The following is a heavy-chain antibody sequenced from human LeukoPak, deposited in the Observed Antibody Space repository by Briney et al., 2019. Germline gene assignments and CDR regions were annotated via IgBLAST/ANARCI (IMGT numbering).Heavy chain of an antibody. Sequence: GRSLRLSCVASGFTFSSYAMHWVRQAPGKGLEWVAVISYDGSNKYYADSVKGRFTISRDNSKNTLYLQMNSLRAEDTAVYYCAREAADSSSRPYYYYYMDVWGKGTTVTVSS. V-gene: IGHV3-30*04. D-gene: IGHD6-13*01. J-gene: IGHJ6*03. CDR3: AREAADSSSRPYYYYYMDV. CDR2: ISYDGSNK. CDR1: GFTFSSYA.